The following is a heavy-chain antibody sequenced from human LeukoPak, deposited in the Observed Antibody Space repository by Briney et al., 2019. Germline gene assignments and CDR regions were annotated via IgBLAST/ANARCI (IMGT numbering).Heavy chain of an antibody. D-gene: IGHD5-12*01. CDR2: IIPILGIA. V-gene: IGHV1-69*04. Sequence: GASVKVSCKASGGTFSSYAISWVRQAPGQGLEWMGRIIPILGIANYAQKFQGRVTITADKSTSTAYMELSSLRSEDTAVYYCATRHTLRQNFDYWGQGTLVTVSS. CDR3: ATRHTLRQNFDY. CDR1: GGTFSSYA. J-gene: IGHJ4*02.